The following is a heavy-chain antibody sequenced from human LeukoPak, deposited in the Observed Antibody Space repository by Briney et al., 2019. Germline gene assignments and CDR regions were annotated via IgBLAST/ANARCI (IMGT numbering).Heavy chain of an antibody. CDR2: IDPSDSYN. CDR1: GYSFTSYW. V-gene: IGHV5-10-1*01. D-gene: IGHD2-15*01. J-gene: IGHJ5*02. CDR3: ARCGGYCSGGGPNWFDP. Sequence: GESLKISCKGSGYSFTSYWISWVRQMPGKGLEWMGRIDPSDSYNNYSPSFQGPVTISADKSISTAYLQWRSLKASDTAMYYCARCGGYCSGGGPNWFDPWGQGTLVTVSS.